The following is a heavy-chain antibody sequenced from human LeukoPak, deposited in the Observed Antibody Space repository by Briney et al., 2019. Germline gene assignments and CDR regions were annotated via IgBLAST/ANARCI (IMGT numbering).Heavy chain of an antibody. V-gene: IGHV4-59*01. D-gene: IGHD5-18*01. CDR3: ARDSKRGYSYGLFSYFDY. Sequence: SETLSLTCTVSGGSISSYYWSWIRQPPGKGLEWIGYIYYSGSTNYNPSLKSRVTISVDTSKNQFSLELSSVTAADTAVYYCARDSKRGYSYGLFSYFDYWGQGTLVTVSS. J-gene: IGHJ4*02. CDR2: IYYSGST. CDR1: GGSISSYY.